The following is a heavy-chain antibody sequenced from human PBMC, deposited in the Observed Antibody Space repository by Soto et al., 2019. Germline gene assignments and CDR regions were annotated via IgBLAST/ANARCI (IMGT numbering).Heavy chain of an antibody. CDR3: ATPLSYYYGSGSYPDSWFDP. J-gene: IGHJ5*02. V-gene: IGHV3-23*01. CDR1: GFTFSSYA. CDR2: ISATGGGT. D-gene: IGHD3-10*01. Sequence: LRLSCAASGFTFSSYAMSWVRQAPGKGLEWVSLISATGGGTYYADSVKGRFTISRDNSKNTLYLQMNSLRAEDTAVYYCATPLSYYYGSGSYPDSWFDPWGQGTLVTVSS.